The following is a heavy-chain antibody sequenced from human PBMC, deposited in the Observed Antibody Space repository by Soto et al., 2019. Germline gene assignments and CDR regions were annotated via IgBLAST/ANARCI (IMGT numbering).Heavy chain of an antibody. CDR2: ISYDGSNK. CDR3: AKDDSSGYSYGYY. CDR1: GFTFSSYG. V-gene: IGHV3-30*18. D-gene: IGHD5-18*01. Sequence: QVQLVESGGGVVQPGRSLRLSCAASGFTFSSYGMHWVRQAPGKGLEWVAVISYDGSNKYYADSVKGRFTISRDNSKNTLYLQMNSLRAEDTAVYYCAKDDSSGYSYGYYWCQGTLVTVSS. J-gene: IGHJ4*02.